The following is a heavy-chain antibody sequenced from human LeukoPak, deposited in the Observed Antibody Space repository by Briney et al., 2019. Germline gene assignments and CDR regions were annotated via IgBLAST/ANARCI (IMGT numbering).Heavy chain of an antibody. CDR3: ARVDRASGSYFDY. D-gene: IGHD3-10*01. CDR2: IWYDGSNK. J-gene: IGHJ4*02. Sequence: PGRSLRLSCAASGFTFSSYGMHWVRQAPGKGLEWVAVIWYDGSNKYYADSVKGRFTISRDNSKNTLYLQMNSLRAEDTAVYYCARVDRASGSYFDYWGQGTLVTVSS. V-gene: IGHV3-33*01. CDR1: GFTFSSYG.